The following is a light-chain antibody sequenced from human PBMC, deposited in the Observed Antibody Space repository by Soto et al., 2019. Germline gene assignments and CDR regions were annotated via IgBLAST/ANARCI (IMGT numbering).Light chain of an antibody. CDR1: QSLSSW. J-gene: IGKJ2*01. CDR3: QQYSSSWYT. Sequence: DIQMTQSPSTLSASVGDRVTITCRASQSLSSWLAWYQQKPGKAPKLLIYKASSLESGDPSRFSGSGSGTEFTLTISSLQPDDLATYFCQQYSSSWYTFGQGTKLEIK. CDR2: KAS. V-gene: IGKV1-5*03.